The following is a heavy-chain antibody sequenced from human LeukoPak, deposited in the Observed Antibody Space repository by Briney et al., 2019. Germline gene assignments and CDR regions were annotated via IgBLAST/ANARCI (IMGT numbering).Heavy chain of an antibody. CDR1: GGSISSYY. V-gene: IGHV4-59*08. Sequence: SETLSLTCTVSGGSISSYYWSWIRQPPGKGLEWIGYIYYSGSINYNPSLKSRVTISVDTSKNQFSLKLSSVTAADTAVYYCARHKTGYDYGDYDVPYYYYGMDVWGQGTTVTVSS. CDR2: IYYSGSI. D-gene: IGHD4-17*01. CDR3: ARHKTGYDYGDYDVPYYYYGMDV. J-gene: IGHJ6*02.